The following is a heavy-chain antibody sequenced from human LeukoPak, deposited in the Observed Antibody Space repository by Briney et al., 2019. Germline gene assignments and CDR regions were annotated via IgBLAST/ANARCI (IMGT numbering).Heavy chain of an antibody. CDR3: AKDPYYDSSGYLDY. CDR1: GFTFSSYA. V-gene: IGHV3-23*01. J-gene: IGHJ4*02. Sequence: GGSLRLSCAASGFTFSSYAMSWVRQAPGKGLEWVSAISGSGGSTYYADSVKGRFTISRDNSKNTLYLQMNSLRAEDTAVYYCAKDPYYDSSGYLDYWGQGTLVTVSS. D-gene: IGHD3-22*01. CDR2: ISGSGGST.